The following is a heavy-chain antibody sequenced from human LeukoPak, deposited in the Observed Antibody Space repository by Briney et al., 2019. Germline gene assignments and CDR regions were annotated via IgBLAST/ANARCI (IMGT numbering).Heavy chain of an antibody. CDR2: INPNSGGT. CDR3: ARAETSDYDILTGVFDY. V-gene: IGHV1-2*02. D-gene: IGHD3-9*01. Sequence: ASVKVSCKASGYTFTGYYMHWVRQAPGQGLEWMGWINPNSGGTNYAQKFQGRVTMTRDTSISTAYMELSRLRSDDTAAYYCARAETSDYDILTGVFDYWGQGTLVTVSS. J-gene: IGHJ4*02. CDR1: GYTFTGYY.